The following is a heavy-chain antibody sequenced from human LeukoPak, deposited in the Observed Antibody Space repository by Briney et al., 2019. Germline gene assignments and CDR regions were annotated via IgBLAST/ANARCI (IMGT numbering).Heavy chain of an antibody. V-gene: IGHV4-38-2*01. CDR1: AYSVNSAYY. J-gene: IGHJ4*02. CDR2: VYHSGTT. D-gene: IGHD1-1*01. CDR3: ARLVPTTGYFDS. Sequence: SETLSLTCGVSAYSVNSAYYWGWIRQPPGKGLEWIGTVYHSGTTYYNPSLKNRVTISVDTSKNQFSLKLTSMTAADTAVYYCARLVPTTGYFDSWGQGTLVTVSS.